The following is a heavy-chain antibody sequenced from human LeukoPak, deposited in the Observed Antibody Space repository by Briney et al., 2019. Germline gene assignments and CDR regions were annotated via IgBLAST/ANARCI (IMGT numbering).Heavy chain of an antibody. D-gene: IGHD3-22*01. Sequence: GGSLRLSCAASGYTFSSYEMNWVRQAPGKGLEWVSYISSSGSTIYYADSVKGRFTISRDNAKNSLYLQMNSLRAEDTAVYYCAREGSSGYYYYGMDVWGQGTTVTVSS. CDR2: ISSSGSTI. CDR3: AREGSSGYYYYGMDV. V-gene: IGHV3-48*03. J-gene: IGHJ6*02. CDR1: GYTFSSYE.